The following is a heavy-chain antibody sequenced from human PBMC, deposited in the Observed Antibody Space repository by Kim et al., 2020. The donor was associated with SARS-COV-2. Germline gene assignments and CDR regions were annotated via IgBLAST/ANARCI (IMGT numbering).Heavy chain of an antibody. CDR1: GYTFTGYY. J-gene: IGHJ6*02. V-gene: IGHV1-2*06. D-gene: IGHD1-20*01. Sequence: ASVKVSCKASGYTFTGYYMHWVRQAPGQGLEWMGRINPNSGGTNYAQKFQGRVTMTRDTSISTAYMELSRLRSDDTAVYYCARDQIRYNWNDDYYYGMDVWGQGTTVTVSS. CDR2: INPNSGGT. CDR3: ARDQIRYNWNDDYYYGMDV.